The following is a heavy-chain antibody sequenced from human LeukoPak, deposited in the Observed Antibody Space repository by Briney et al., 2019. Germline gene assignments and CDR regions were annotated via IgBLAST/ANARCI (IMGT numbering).Heavy chain of an antibody. CDR1: RFSFSSYG. CDR2: LQYDRTNV. Sequence: GGSLRLSCAASRFSFSSYGMHWVRQAPGKGLEWVAYLQYDRTNVQYADSVRGRFTISRDNSKNILYLQMDSLRAEDTAVYYCAKSGSNRFDYWGQGTLVTVSS. D-gene: IGHD5-24*01. CDR3: AKSGSNRFDY. J-gene: IGHJ4*02. V-gene: IGHV3-30*02.